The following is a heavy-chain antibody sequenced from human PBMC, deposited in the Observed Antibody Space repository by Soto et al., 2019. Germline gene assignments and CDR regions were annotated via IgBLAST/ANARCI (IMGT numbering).Heavy chain of an antibody. V-gene: IGHV3-30*18. D-gene: IGHD3-22*01. CDR2: ISYDGSNK. J-gene: IGHJ6*02. Sequence: GGSLRLSCAASGFTFSSYGMHWVRQAPGKGLEWVAVISYDGSNKYYADSVKGRFTISRDNSKNTLYLQMNSLRAEDTAVYYCAKEGYDSSGYYQVYYYYGMDVWGQGTTVTVSS. CDR3: AKEGYDSSGYYQVYYYYGMDV. CDR1: GFTFSSYG.